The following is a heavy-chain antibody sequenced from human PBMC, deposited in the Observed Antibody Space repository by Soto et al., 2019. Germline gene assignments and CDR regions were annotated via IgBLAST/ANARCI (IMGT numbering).Heavy chain of an antibody. CDR1: GFTFSSYS. V-gene: IGHV3-30*18. Sequence: VQLVESGGGLVQPGGSLRLSCAASGFTFSSYSMNWVRQAPGKGLEWVAVISSDGTNKYYADSVKGRFTIARDNSKNTVYLYINSLGAEDTALFFCAKDKGSSGWYFDHWGQGTLVTVSS. J-gene: IGHJ4*02. CDR3: AKDKGSSGWYFDH. D-gene: IGHD6-19*01. CDR2: ISSDGTNK.